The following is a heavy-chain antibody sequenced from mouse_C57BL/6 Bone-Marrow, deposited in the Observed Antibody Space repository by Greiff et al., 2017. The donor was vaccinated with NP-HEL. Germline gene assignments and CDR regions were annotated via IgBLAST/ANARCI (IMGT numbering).Heavy chain of an antibody. D-gene: IGHD1-1*02. V-gene: IGHV1-19*01. CDR1: GYTFTDYY. CDR3: ARWGSYGFAY. CDR2: INPYNGGT. J-gene: IGHJ3*01. Sequence: VQLQQSGPVLVKPGASVKMSCKASGYTFTDYYMNWVKQSPGKSLEWIGVINPYNGGTSYNQKFKGKATLTVDKSSITAYMELNSLTSEDSAVYYCARWGSYGFAYWGQGTLVTVSA.